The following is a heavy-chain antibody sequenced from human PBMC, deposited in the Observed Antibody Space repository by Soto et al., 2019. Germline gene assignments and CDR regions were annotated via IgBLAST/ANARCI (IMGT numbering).Heavy chain of an antibody. J-gene: IGHJ6*02. V-gene: IGHV4-30-2*01. CDR1: GGSISSGGYS. Sequence: PSETLSLTCAVSGGSISSGGYSWSWIRQPPGKGLEWIGYIYHSGSTYYNPSLKSRVTISVDRSKNQFSLKLSSVTAADTAVYYCARVVAYGMDVWGQGTTVTVS. CDR2: IYHSGST. CDR3: ARVVAYGMDV. D-gene: IGHD3-10*01.